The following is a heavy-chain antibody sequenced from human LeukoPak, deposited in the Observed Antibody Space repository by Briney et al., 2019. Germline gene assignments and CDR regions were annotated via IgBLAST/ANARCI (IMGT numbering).Heavy chain of an antibody. CDR2: ISYDGANK. D-gene: IGHD2-2*01. V-gene: IGHV3-30*03. Sequence: GGSLRLSCAASGFIFNNFGMHWVRQAPGKGLEWVALISYDGANKYYGDSVKGRFTISRDNSKNTLYLQMNSLRAEDTAVYYCARAETIVVVPAGIDYWGQGTLVTVSS. J-gene: IGHJ4*02. CDR1: GFIFNNFG. CDR3: ARAETIVVVPAGIDY.